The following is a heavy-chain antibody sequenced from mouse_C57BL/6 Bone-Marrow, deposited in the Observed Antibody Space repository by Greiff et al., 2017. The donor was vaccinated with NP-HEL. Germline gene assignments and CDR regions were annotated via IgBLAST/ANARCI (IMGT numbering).Heavy chain of an antibody. V-gene: IGHV1-53*01. D-gene: IGHD2-2*01. Sequence: QVQLQQPGTELVKPGTSVKLSCKSSGYTFTSYWMHWVKQRPGQGLEWIGNINPSNGGTNYNEKFKSKATLTVDKSSSTAYMQLSSLTSDDSADYDCAREGRRLRRGYWYFDVGDTGTTVTVSS. CDR3: AREGRRLRRGYWYFDV. CDR2: INPSNGGT. CDR1: GYTFTSYW. J-gene: IGHJ1*03.